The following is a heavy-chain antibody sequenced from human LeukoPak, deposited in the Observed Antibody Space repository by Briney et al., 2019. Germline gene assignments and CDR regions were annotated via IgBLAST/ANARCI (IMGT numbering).Heavy chain of an antibody. CDR3: ARTERIAARLPLGY. Sequence: ASVKVSCKASGGTFSSYAISWVRQAPGQGLEWMGGIIPIFGTANYAQKFQGRVTITTDESMSTAYMELSSLRSEDTAVYYCARTERIAARLPLGYWGQGTLVTVSS. CDR2: IIPIFGTA. J-gene: IGHJ4*02. CDR1: GGTFSSYA. D-gene: IGHD6-6*01. V-gene: IGHV1-69*05.